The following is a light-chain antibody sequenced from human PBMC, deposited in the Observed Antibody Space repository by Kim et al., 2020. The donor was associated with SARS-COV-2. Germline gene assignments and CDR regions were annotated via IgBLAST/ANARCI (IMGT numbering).Light chain of an antibody. V-gene: IGLV1-51*01. CDR2: DNN. Sequence: GPKFTISCSGSSSNIGNNYVSWYQQLPGTAPKLLIYDNNKRPSGIPDRFSGSKSGTSATLGITGLQTGDEADYYCGTWDSSLSAEVFGTGTKVTVL. CDR1: SSNIGNNY. CDR3: GTWDSSLSAEV. J-gene: IGLJ1*01.